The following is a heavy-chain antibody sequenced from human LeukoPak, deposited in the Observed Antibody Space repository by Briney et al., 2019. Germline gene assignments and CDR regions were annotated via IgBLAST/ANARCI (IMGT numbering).Heavy chain of an antibody. V-gene: IGHV3-48*02. CDR2: INIISSEI. CDR3: ARDRAYAFDN. Sequence: PGGSLRLSCAASGLTFSSYSMNWVRQAPGEGLEWVSYINIISSEIYYGDSVKGRFTISTDNAKNSVYLQMNSLRDEDTAVYYCARDRAYAFDNWGQGTMVTVSS. D-gene: IGHD3-10*01. J-gene: IGHJ3*02. CDR1: GLTFSSYS.